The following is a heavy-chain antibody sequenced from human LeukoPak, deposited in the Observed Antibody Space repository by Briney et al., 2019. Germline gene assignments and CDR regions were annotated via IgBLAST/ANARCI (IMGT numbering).Heavy chain of an antibody. V-gene: IGHV3-30*02. CDR2: IRYDGSNK. Sequence: PGGSLRLSCAASGFTFSSHGMHWVRQAPGKGLKWVAFIRYDGSNKYYADSVKGRFTISRDNSKNTLYLQMNSLRAEDTAVYYCAKAYYDFWSGYYASPDYWGQGTLVTVSS. CDR3: AKAYYDFWSGYYASPDY. CDR1: GFTFSSHG. J-gene: IGHJ4*02. D-gene: IGHD3-3*01.